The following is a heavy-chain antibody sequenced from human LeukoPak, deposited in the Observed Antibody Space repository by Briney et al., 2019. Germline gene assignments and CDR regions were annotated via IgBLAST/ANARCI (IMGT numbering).Heavy chain of an antibody. CDR1: GGSISSYY. Sequence: SETLSLTCTVSGGSISSYYWSWIRQPPGKGLEWIGYIYYSGSTNYNPSLKSRVTISVDTSKNQFSLKLSSVTAADTAVYYCASDLRGSSKARAFDIWGQGTMVTVSS. D-gene: IGHD1-26*01. V-gene: IGHV4-59*08. CDR2: IYYSGST. J-gene: IGHJ3*02. CDR3: ASDLRGSSKARAFDI.